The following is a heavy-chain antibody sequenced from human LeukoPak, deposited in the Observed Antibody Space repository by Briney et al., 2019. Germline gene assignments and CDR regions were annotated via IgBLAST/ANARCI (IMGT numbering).Heavy chain of an antibody. Sequence: ASVKVSCEASGYTFTGYYMHWVRQAPGQGLEWMGRINPNSGGTNYAQKFQGRVTMTRDTSISTAYMELSRLRSDDTAVYYCARDLRGFGLYDYWGQGTLVTVSS. CDR3: ARDLRGFGLYDY. J-gene: IGHJ4*02. D-gene: IGHD3-16*01. CDR1: GYTFTGYY. V-gene: IGHV1-2*06. CDR2: INPNSGGT.